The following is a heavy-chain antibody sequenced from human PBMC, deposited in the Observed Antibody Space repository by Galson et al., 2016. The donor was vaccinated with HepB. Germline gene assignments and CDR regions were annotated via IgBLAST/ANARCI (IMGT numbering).Heavy chain of an antibody. J-gene: IGHJ4*02. CDR2: ITYNGNDK. D-gene: IGHD2-21*01. CDR1: GFSFSYYG. CDR3: AKYSGYSQPYFDH. V-gene: IGHV3-30*18. Sequence: SLRLSCAASGFSFSYYGMHWVRQAPGKGLERVASITYNGNDKNYADSVKGRFTLSRDTSKNTLFLQMSSLRVEDTAVYYCAKYSGYSQPYFDHWGQGTLVTVSS.